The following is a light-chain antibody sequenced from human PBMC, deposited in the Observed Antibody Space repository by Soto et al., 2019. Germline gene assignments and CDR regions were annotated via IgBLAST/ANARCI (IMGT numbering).Light chain of an antibody. CDR2: KVS. CDR1: QSLVYSDGNTY. V-gene: IGKV2-30*01. CDR3: TQGTHWPPYT. Sequence: DVVMTQSPLSLPVTLGQPASISCRSSQSLVYSDGNTYLNWFQQRPGQSPRRLIYKVSNRDSGVPDRFSGSGSGRDFTLKISRVEAEDVGVYYCTQGTHWPPYTFGQGTKLEIK. J-gene: IGKJ2*01.